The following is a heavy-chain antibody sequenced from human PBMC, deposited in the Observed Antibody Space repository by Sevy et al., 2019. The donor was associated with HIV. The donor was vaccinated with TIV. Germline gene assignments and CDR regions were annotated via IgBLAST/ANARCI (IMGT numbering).Heavy chain of an antibody. D-gene: IGHD2-8*01. J-gene: IGHJ4*02. CDR3: ARGGYSTDSVCDGSIVY. CDR1: GFTFRSYG. Sequence: GGSLRLSCAASGFTFRSYGMHWVRQAPGKGLEWVAVIWDNGSKKYYADSVKGRFTISRDNSKNTLYLQMNSLRADDTAVYYCARGGYSTDSVCDGSIVYWGRGTLVTASS. CDR2: IWDNGSKK. V-gene: IGHV3-33*01.